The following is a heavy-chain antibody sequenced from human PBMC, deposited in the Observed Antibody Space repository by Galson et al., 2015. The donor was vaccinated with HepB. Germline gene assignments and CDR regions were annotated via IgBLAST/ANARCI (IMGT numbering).Heavy chain of an antibody. CDR1: GFTFSSYG. V-gene: IGHV3-30*18. J-gene: IGHJ3*02. D-gene: IGHD1-14*01. CDR3: AKVAVRGPRSFDI. Sequence: SLRLSCAASGFTFSSYGMHWVRQAPGKGLEWVAVISYDGSNKYYADSVKSRFTISRDNSKNTLYLQMNSLRAEDTAVYYCAKVAVRGPRSFDIWGQGTMVTVSS. CDR2: ISYDGSNK.